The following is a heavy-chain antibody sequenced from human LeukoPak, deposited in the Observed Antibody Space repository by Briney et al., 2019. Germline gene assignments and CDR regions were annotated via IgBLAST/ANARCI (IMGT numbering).Heavy chain of an antibody. CDR1: GFTFTSYS. CDR2: VSASSATI. V-gene: IGHV3-48*02. D-gene: IGHD4-17*01. J-gene: IGHJ4*02. CDR3: AREAYGDYFFDY. Sequence: GGSLRLSCAASGFTFTSYSMTWVRQAPGKGLEWVSYVSASSATILYADSIKGRFIISRDNAKNSLYLQMTSLRDEVTAVYYCAREAYGDYFFDYWGQGTLVTVSS.